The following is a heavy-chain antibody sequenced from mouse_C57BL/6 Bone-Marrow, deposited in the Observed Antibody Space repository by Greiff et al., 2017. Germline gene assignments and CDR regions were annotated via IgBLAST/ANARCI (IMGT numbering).Heavy chain of an antibody. CDR3: ARERDYGNYRGGAMDY. CDR1: GFTFSDYY. D-gene: IGHD2-1*01. J-gene: IGHJ4*01. Sequence: EVQLVESGGGLVQPGGSLKLSCAASGFTFSDYYMYWVRQTPEKRLEWVAYISNGGGSTYYPDTVKGRFTISRDNAKNTLYLQMSRLKSEDTAMYYCARERDYGNYRGGAMDYWGQGTSVTVSS. CDR2: ISNGGGST. V-gene: IGHV5-12*01.